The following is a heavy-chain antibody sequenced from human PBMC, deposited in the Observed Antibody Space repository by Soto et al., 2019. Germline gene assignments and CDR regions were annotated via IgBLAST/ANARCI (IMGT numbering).Heavy chain of an antibody. D-gene: IGHD3-22*01. CDR1: GFTFSIYA. V-gene: IGHV3-64D*06. Sequence: GGSLRLSCSASGFTFSIYAMHWVRQAPGKGLEYVSSISTNGGSTDYADSVKGRFTISRDNSKNTVYLQMSSLRAEDTAVYYCVKGEYYYDSSGYYPFDYWGQGTLDTVSS. CDR2: ISTNGGST. CDR3: VKGEYYYDSSGYYPFDY. J-gene: IGHJ4*02.